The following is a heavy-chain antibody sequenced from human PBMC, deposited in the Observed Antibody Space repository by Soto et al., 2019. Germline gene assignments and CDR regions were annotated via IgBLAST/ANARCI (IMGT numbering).Heavy chain of an antibody. CDR2: ISGSGGST. CDR1: GFTFSTYA. J-gene: IGHJ4*02. V-gene: IGHV3-23*01. Sequence: VQLLESGGGLVQPGGSLRLSCAASGFTFSTYAMNWVRQAPGMGLEWVLGISGSGGSTHYADAVKGRFTISRDNSKNTLYLQMNSLRAEDTAVYYCAKQSPYSNSWYGIGYWGQGTLVIVST. CDR3: AKQSPYSNSWYGIGY. D-gene: IGHD6-13*01.